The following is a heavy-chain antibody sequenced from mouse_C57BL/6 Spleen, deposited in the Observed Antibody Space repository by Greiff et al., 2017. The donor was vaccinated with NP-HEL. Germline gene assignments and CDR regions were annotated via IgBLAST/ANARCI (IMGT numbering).Heavy chain of an antibody. CDR2: IDPSDSYT. D-gene: IGHD1-1*01. Sequence: QVQLQQPGAELVKPGASVKLSCKASGYTFTSYWMQWVKQRPGQGLEWIGEIDPSDSYTNYNQKFKGKATLTVDTSSSTAYMQLSSLTSEDSAVYYCARSITTVVYFDYWGQGTTLTVSS. V-gene: IGHV1-50*01. CDR3: ARSITTVVYFDY. J-gene: IGHJ2*01. CDR1: GYTFTSYW.